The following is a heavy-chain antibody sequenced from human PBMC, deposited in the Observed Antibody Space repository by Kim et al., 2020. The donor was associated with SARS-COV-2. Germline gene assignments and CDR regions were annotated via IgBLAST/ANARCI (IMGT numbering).Heavy chain of an antibody. CDR3: ARDRVHYYGSGSYYNPFDY. D-gene: IGHD3-10*01. CDR1: GGSISSGSYY. J-gene: IGHJ4*02. V-gene: IGHV4-61*02. Sequence: SETLSLTCTVSGGSISSGSYYWSWIRQPAGKGLEWIGRIYTSGSTNYNPSLKSRVTISVDTSKNQFSLKLSSVTAADTAVYYCARDRVHYYGSGSYYNPFDYWGQGTLVTVSS. CDR2: IYTSGST.